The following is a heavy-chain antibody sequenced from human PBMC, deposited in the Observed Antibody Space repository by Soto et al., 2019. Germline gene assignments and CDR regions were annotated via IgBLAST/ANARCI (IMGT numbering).Heavy chain of an antibody. V-gene: IGHV1-2*02. D-gene: IGHD3-22*01. CDR1: GYTFTGYY. J-gene: IGHJ6*02. CDR2: INPNSGGT. CDR3: ARLDGYYYDSSGYSYGMDV. Sequence: ASVKVSCKASGYTFTGYYMHWVRQAPGQGLEWMGWINPNSGGTNYAQKFQGRVTMTRDTSISTAYMELSRLRSDDTAVYYCARLDGYYYDSSGYSYGMDVWGQGTTVTVSS.